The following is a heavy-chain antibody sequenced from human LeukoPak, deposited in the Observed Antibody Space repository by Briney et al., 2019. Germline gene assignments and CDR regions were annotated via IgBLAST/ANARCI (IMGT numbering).Heavy chain of an antibody. V-gene: IGHV4-30-4*01. J-gene: IGHJ5*02. CDR3: ARTTYFCSSTICYPNWFDP. CDR1: GGSISSGDYY. Sequence: PQTLSLTCTVSGGSISSGDYYWSWIRQPPGKGLEWIGYIYYSGNTYYNPSLRSRVTISVDTSKNQFSLKLTSVTAADTAVYYCARTTYFCSSTICYPNWFDPWGQGSLVTVSS. CDR2: IYYSGNT. D-gene: IGHD2-2*01.